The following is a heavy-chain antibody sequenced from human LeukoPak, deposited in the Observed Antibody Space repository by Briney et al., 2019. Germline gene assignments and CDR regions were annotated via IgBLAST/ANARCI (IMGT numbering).Heavy chain of an antibody. Sequence: GGSLRLSCAASGLAFSDYWMSWVRQAPGKGLEWVANIKPHGGHQNYVDSVKGRFTISRDNPKNTLYLQMNSLRGEDTAVYFCARDSGTWFYLQVWGQGTLVTVSS. D-gene: IGHD2/OR15-2a*01. CDR1: GLAFSDYW. J-gene: IGHJ1*01. CDR3: ARDSGTWFYLQV. V-gene: IGHV3-7*01. CDR2: IKPHGGHQ.